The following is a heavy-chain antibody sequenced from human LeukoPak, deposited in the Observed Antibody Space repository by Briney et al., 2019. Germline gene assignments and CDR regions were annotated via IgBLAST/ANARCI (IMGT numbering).Heavy chain of an antibody. CDR2: IRYDGSNK. Sequence: PGGSLRLSCAASGFTFSSYGMHWVRQAPGTGLEWVAFIRYDGSNKYYADSVKGRFTISRDNSKNTLYLQMNSLRAEDTAVYYCAATPGYSSGWYVRYFDYWGQGTLATVSS. CDR1: GFTFSSYG. V-gene: IGHV3-30*02. D-gene: IGHD6-19*01. CDR3: AATPGYSSGWYVRYFDY. J-gene: IGHJ4*02.